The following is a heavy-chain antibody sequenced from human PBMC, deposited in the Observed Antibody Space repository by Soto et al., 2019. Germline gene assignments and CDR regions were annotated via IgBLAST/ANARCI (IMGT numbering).Heavy chain of an antibody. CDR3: AREGDYRTWFEP. V-gene: IGHV4-31*03. Sequence: SETLSLTCTVSGESIATGAFYWSWIRLQSGKGPEWIGSIFYAGDTYYNPSLKSRVEISLDGSQNQFSLNLRSVTAADTAVYYCAREGDYRTWFEPWGPGTLVTVSS. J-gene: IGHJ5*02. CDR1: GESIATGAFY. D-gene: IGHD4-17*01. CDR2: IFYAGDT.